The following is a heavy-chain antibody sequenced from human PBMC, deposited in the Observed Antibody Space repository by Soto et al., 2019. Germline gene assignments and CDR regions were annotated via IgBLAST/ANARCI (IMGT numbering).Heavy chain of an antibody. Sequence: QVQLVQSGAEVKKPGASVKVSCKASGYTFNDYYIHWVRQAPGQGLEGMGWINPKSGGTNYAQKFQGRVTLTRDTSINPGYNEVGRVRTCDTAGYYWWTFGAGTFDYWGQGSLVTVSS. V-gene: IGHV1-2*02. D-gene: IGHD3-16*01. CDR2: INPKSGGT. CDR3: WTFGAGTFDY. J-gene: IGHJ4*02. CDR1: GYTFNDYY.